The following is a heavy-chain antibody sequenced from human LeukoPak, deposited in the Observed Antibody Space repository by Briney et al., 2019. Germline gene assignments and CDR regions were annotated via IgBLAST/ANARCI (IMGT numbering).Heavy chain of an antibody. V-gene: IGHV4-30-2*01. CDR2: IHHSGTT. CDR3: AREGDYCDSSKCYRVGWFDP. CDR1: GGSISSGGYS. Sequence: SSETLSLTCAVSGGSISSGGYSWSWIRQPPGKGLEWIREIHHSGTTNYNPSLESRVTMAMDKSKNQISLQVNSVTAADTAVYYCAREGDYCDSSKCYRVGWFDPWGPGTLVTVSS. J-gene: IGHJ5*02. D-gene: IGHD2-8*01.